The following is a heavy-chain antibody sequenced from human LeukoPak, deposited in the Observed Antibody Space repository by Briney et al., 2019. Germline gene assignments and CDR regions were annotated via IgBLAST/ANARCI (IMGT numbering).Heavy chain of an antibody. V-gene: IGHV3-53*01. CDR3: ARGGSYGTAGPKFDY. CDR1: GFTVSSNY. D-gene: IGHD2-8*02. Sequence: PGGSLRLSCAASGFTVSSNYMSWVRQAPGKGLEWAAVIYSGGSTYYADSVKGRFTISRDNSKNTLYLQMNSLRAEDTAVYYCARGGSYGTAGPKFDYWGQGTLVTVSS. J-gene: IGHJ4*02. CDR2: IYSGGST.